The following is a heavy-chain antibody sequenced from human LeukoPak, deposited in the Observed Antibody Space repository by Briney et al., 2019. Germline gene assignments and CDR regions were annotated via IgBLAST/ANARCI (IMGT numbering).Heavy chain of an antibody. V-gene: IGHV1-2*02. D-gene: IGHD1-14*01. CDR1: GYSFTAYY. CDR3: ASWAGGNEPVASFDY. Sequence: ASVKVSCKPTGYSFTAYYIFWMRHAPEQGLECMGWINLYNGATKYAQRFQSRVTMTRDTSISTAYMELSRLRSDDTATYYCASWAGGNEPVASFDYWGQGTLVTVSS. CDR2: INLYNGAT. J-gene: IGHJ4*02.